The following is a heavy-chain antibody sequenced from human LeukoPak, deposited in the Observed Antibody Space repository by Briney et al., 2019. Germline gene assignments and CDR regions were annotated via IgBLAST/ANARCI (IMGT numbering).Heavy chain of an antibody. CDR3: ARDVAGAFDF. CDR2: IRGDAGDK. V-gene: IGHV3-7*01. Sequence: GGSLRVSCAATGFHFSRYWMAWVRPAPGKGLEWVANIRGDAGDKGYADSVKGRFTISRDNGKNSLYLTMNSLADEDTAVYYCARDVAGAFDFWGQGTLLIVSS. CDR1: GFHFSRYW. J-gene: IGHJ4*02. D-gene: IGHD6-19*01.